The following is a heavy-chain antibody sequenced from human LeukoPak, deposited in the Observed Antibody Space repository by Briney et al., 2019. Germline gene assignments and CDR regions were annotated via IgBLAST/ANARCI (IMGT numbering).Heavy chain of an antibody. CDR3: ARVAAAGMGLFDI. J-gene: IGHJ3*02. V-gene: IGHV4-59*01. CDR1: GGSISSYY. Sequence: KPSETLSLTCTVSGGSISSYYWSWIRQPPGKGLEWIGYIYYSGSTNYNPSLKSRVTISVDTSKNQFSLKLSSVTAADTAVYYCARVAAAGMGLFDIWGQGTMVTVSS. CDR2: IYYSGST. D-gene: IGHD6-13*01.